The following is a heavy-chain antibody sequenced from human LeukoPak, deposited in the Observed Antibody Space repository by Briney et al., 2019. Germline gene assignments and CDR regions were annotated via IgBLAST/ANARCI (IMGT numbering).Heavy chain of an antibody. CDR2: INSDGSTT. V-gene: IGHV3-74*01. CDR1: GFTFSRYW. Sequence: GGSLRLSCVASGFTFSRYWMHWARQAPGKGLVWVSRINSDGSTTIYADSVKGRFTISRDNAKNTLYLQMNSLRAEDTAVYFCASGPTGFAWGQGTLATVSS. J-gene: IGHJ5*02. CDR3: ASGPTGFA. D-gene: IGHD1-14*01.